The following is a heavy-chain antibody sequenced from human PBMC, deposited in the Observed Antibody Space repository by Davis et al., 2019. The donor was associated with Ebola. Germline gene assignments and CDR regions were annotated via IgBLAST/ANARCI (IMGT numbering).Heavy chain of an antibody. Sequence: GGSLRLSCAASGFTFSDYYMSWIRQAPGKGLEWVSGISWNSGSIGYTDSVKGRFTISRDNAKNSVYLQMNGLRAEDTAVYYCARSYSGSRIYDYWGQGTLVTVSS. V-gene: IGHV3-11*01. CDR1: GFTFSDYY. J-gene: IGHJ4*02. CDR3: ARSYSGSRIYDY. D-gene: IGHD1-26*01. CDR2: ISWNSGSI.